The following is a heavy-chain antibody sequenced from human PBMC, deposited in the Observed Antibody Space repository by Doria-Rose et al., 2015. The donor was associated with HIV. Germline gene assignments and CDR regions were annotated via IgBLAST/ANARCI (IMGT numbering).Heavy chain of an antibody. CDR3: AKAPIIGPKYYFYMDV. J-gene: IGHJ6*03. V-gene: IGHV3-9*01. D-gene: IGHD3-3*01. Sequence: VQLVQSGGGLVQPGRSLRLSCVGSGFSFESYAMHWVRLAPGKGLEWVAGISRDSGAKGNADSVEGRFTISRGNAKKSVYLEMRSLRPEDTAFYYCAKAPIIGPKYYFYMDVWGKGTSVTVSS. CDR2: ISRDSGAK. CDR1: GFSFESYA.